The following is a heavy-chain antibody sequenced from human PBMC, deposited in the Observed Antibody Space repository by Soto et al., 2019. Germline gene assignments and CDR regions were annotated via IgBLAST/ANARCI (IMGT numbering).Heavy chain of an antibody. CDR2: IIPIFDKP. D-gene: IGHD6-6*01. CDR3: AKRTGLAARLASPAYYGLDV. Sequence: ASVKVSCKASGGSFYNYAVTWVRQAPGQGLEWVGSIIPIFDKPNYAQKLQGRVTITADKSTSIVYMELSNLTSGDTAVYYCAKRTGLAARLASPAYYGLDVWGQGATVTVSS. CDR1: GGSFYNYA. V-gene: IGHV1-69*04. J-gene: IGHJ6*02.